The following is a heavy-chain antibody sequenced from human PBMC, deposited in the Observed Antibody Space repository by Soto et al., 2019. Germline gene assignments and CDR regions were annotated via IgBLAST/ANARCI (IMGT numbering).Heavy chain of an antibody. CDR1: GGSISSGDYY. V-gene: IGHV4-30-4*01. CDR3: ARDSWSVYPFFYFCGMDV. J-gene: IGHJ6*02. Sequence: QVQLQESGPGLVKPSQTLSLTCTVSGGSISSGDYYWSWIRQPPGKGLEWIGYIYYSGSTYYNSSLVRRVTMSVATSKNRFSLKLSSVIAAGTVVYYCARDSWSVYPFFYFCGMDVWGQGTTVTVS. D-gene: IGHD3-3*01. CDR2: IYYSGST.